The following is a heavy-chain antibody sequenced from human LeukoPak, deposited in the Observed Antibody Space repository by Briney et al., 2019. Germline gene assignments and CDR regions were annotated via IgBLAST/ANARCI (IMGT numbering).Heavy chain of an antibody. CDR1: GGSVSNYY. Sequence: SETLSLTCTVSGGSVSNYYWSWIRQSRGKGLEWIGYIYYTETSYNPSLKSRVTISVDTSKNQFSLKLSSVTAADTAVYYCASLYYYGSGTYYNDYWGQGTLVTVSS. D-gene: IGHD3-10*01. V-gene: IGHV4-59*02. J-gene: IGHJ4*02. CDR2: IYYTET. CDR3: ASLYYYGSGTYYNDY.